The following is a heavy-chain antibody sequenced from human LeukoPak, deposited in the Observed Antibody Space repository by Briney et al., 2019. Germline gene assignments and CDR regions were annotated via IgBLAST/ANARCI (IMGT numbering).Heavy chain of an antibody. CDR3: TTVLIDYYDSSGYYSFDY. D-gene: IGHD3-22*01. J-gene: IGHJ4*02. V-gene: IGHV3-15*01. Sequence: PGGSLRLSCAASGFTFSSYAMSWVRQAPGKGLEWVGRIKSKTDSGTTDYAAPVKGRFTISRDDSTNTLYLQMNSLKTEDTAVYFCTTVLIDYYDSSGYYSFDYWGQGTLVTVSS. CDR2: IKSKTDSGTT. CDR1: GFTFSSYA.